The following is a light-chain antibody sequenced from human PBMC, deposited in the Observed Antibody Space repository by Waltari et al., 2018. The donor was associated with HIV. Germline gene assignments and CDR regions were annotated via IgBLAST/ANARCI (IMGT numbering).Light chain of an antibody. CDR1: ISDVGGYEY. V-gene: IGLV2-14*01. Sequence: SALTQRASVSGSPGQAITFSCPGTISDVGGYEYVPWYQPHPGKAPKVMIYEVPNRPAGFSNRFSDSKSRNTASLTIAGLRAEDEADYYCSSYTSSSTRVFGGGTKLPVL. CDR2: EVP. CDR3: SSYTSSSTRV. J-gene: IGLJ3*02.